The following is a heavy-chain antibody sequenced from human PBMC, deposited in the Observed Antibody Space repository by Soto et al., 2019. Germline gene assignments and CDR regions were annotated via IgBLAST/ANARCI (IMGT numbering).Heavy chain of an antibody. CDR2: MNPNSGNT. D-gene: IGHD3-16*01. V-gene: IGHV1-8*01. CDR1: GYTFTSYD. Sequence: ASVKVSCKASGYTFTSYDINWVRQATGQGLEWMGWMNPNSGNTGYAQKFQGRVTMTRNTSISTAYMELSSLRSEDTAVYYCARGRFVGYDYIWELWGLYWGQGTLVTVSS. J-gene: IGHJ4*02. CDR3: ARGRFVGYDYIWELWGLY.